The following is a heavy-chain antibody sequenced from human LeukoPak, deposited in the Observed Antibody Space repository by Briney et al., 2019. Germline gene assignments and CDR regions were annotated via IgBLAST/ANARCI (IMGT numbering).Heavy chain of an antibody. D-gene: IGHD2-15*01. V-gene: IGHV4-59*01. CDR2: IYYSGST. CDR3: ARQEVGWRGLDP. Sequence: PSETLSLTCTVSGGSISSYYWSWIRQPPGKGLEWIGYIYYSGSTNYNPSLKSRVTISVDTSKNQFSLKLSSVTAADTAVYYCARQEVGWRGLDPWGQGTLVTVSS. CDR1: GGSISSYY. J-gene: IGHJ5*02.